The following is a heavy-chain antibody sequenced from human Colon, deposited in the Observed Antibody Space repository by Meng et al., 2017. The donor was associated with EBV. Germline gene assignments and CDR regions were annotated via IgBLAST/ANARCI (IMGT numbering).Heavy chain of an antibody. CDR1: GGSISSGNHY. D-gene: IGHD4-17*01. V-gene: IGHV4-31*03. J-gene: IGHJ2*01. CDR2: IYYSGST. CDR3: ASLYRDSSVWYLDL. Sequence: QGQLQASGPGLVKPSQTLSLTGTVSGGSISSGNHYWSWIRQHPGKGLEYIGYIYYSGSTYYNPSLKSRVIISVDTSKNQFSLRLNSVTAADTAVYYCASLYRDSSVWYLDLWGRGTLVTVSS.